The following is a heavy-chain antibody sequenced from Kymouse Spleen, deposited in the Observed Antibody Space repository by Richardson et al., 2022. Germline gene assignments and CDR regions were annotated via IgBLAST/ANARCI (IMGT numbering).Heavy chain of an antibody. Sequence: QVQLVESGGGVVQPGRSLRLSCAASGFTFSSYGMHWVRQAPGKGLEWVAVIWYDGSNKYYADSVKGRFTISRDNSKNTLYLQMNSLRAEDTAVYYCAREGSRRGYYGMDVWGQGTTVTVSS. CDR1: GFTFSSYG. V-gene: IGHV3-33*01. CDR3: AREGSRRGYYGMDV. D-gene: IGHD6-13*01. J-gene: IGHJ6*02. CDR2: IWYDGSNK.